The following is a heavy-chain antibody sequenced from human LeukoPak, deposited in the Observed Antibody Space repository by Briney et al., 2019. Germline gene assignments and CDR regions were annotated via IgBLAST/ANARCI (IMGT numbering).Heavy chain of an antibody. CDR2: IYYSGST. J-gene: IGHJ4*02. CDR1: GGSISSGDYY. V-gene: IGHV4-30-4*01. D-gene: IGHD3-22*01. CDR3: ARGGGIYYDSSGYYAPNYFDY. Sequence: SKTLSLTCTVSGGSISSGDYYWSWIRQPPGKGLEWIGYIYYSGSTYYNPSLKSRVTISVDTSKNQFSLKLSSVTAADTAVYYCARGGGIYYDSSGYYAPNYFDYWGQGTLVTVSS.